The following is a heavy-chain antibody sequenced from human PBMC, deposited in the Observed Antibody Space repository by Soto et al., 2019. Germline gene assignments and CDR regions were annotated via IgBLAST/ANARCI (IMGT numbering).Heavy chain of an antibody. CDR2: IKSDGSDT. CDR1: GFTFSNYW. Sequence: GGSLRLSCAASGFTFSNYWMNWVRQAPGKGLVWVSDIKSDGSDTSYADYVKGRFTISRDNAKNTLYLQMDSLRAEDTAVYYWEKFYPRSEGRYTPVDYGGQGTLVPVSS. CDR3: EKFYPRSEGRYTPVDY. J-gene: IGHJ4*02. V-gene: IGHV3-74*01. D-gene: IGHD3-16*02.